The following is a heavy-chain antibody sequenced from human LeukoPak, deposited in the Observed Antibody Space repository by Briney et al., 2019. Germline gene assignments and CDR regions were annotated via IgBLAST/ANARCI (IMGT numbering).Heavy chain of an antibody. V-gene: IGHV1-69*05. Sequence: VASVKVSCKASGGTFSSYAISWVRQAPGQGLEWMGGIIPIFGTANYAQKLQGRVTMTTDTSTSTAYMELRSLRSDDTAVYYCAREIAVAEVIDYWGQGTLVTVSS. CDR2: IIPIFGTA. CDR3: AREIAVAEVIDY. J-gene: IGHJ4*02. D-gene: IGHD6-19*01. CDR1: GGTFSSYA.